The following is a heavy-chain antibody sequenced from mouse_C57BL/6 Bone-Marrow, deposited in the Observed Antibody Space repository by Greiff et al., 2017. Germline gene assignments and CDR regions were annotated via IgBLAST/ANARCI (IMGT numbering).Heavy chain of an antibody. CDR3: ARPSEGYYPYY. Sequence: EVQLQQSGAELVKPGASVKLSCPASGFNIKDSYMHWVKPRTEPGLEWIGRIAPEDGATKYAPKFPGKATITADPSSNTAYLQLSSLTSEDTAVYYCARPSEGYYPYYWGQGTTLTVSS. CDR2: IAPEDGAT. CDR1: GFNIKDSY. D-gene: IGHD2-3*01. V-gene: IGHV14-2*01. J-gene: IGHJ2*01.